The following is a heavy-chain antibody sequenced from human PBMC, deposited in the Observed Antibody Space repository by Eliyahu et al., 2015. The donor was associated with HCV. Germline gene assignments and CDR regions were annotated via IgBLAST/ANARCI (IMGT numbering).Heavy chain of an antibody. J-gene: IGHJ4*02. CDR2: ISSSSNYI. V-gene: IGHV3-21*01. CDR3: AILRRDFGDSLDS. D-gene: IGHD4-17*01. Sequence: EVDLAESGGGLVKPGGSLRLSCAASGFIFDRYTMNWVRQAPGKGLEWVASISSSSNYIYYADSMKGRFTISRDNARDSLYLEMNSLRVDDTAVYFCAILRRDFGDSLDSWGQGTLVTVS. CDR1: GFIFDRYT.